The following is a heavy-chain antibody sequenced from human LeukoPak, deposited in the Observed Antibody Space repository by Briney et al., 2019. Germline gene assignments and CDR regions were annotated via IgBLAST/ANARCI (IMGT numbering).Heavy chain of an antibody. CDR1: GGSISSSSYY. V-gene: IGHV4-39*01. J-gene: IGHJ3*02. CDR3: ARPIVATIVEDAFDI. CDR2: IYYSGST. D-gene: IGHD5-12*01. Sequence: SETLSLTCTVSGGSISSSSYYWGWIRQPPGKGLEWIGSIYYSGSTYYNPSLKSRVTISVDTSKNQFSLKLSSVTAADTAVYYCARPIVATIVEDAFDIWGQGTMVTVSS.